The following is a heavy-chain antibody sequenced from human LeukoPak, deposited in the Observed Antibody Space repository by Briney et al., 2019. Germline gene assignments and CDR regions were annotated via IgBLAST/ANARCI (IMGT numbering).Heavy chain of an antibody. D-gene: IGHD4-11*01. CDR3: ARVPVSGPGARFDY. CDR1: GYTFTSYG. V-gene: IGHV1-18*01. CDR2: ISAYNVNT. J-gene: IGHJ4*02. Sequence: ASVKVSCKASGYTFTSYGISWVRQAPGQGLEWMGWISAYNVNTNDAQKLQGRVTMTTDTFTTTAYMELRSLRSDDTAVYYCARVPVSGPGARFDYWGQGTLVTVSS.